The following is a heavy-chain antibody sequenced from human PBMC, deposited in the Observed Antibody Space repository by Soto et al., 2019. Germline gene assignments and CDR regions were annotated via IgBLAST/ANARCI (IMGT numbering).Heavy chain of an antibody. CDR1: GGTFSTFG. CDR2: IIPFLGTA. D-gene: IGHD3-16*01. CDR3: ARTAPMDAGDKYYYDF. J-gene: IGHJ4*02. V-gene: IGHV1-69*01. Sequence: QVQLVQSGAEVKKTGSSVKVSCKTSGGTFSTFGISWVRQAPGQGLEWMGGIIPFLGTAEYSQKFEDRITITAAESTNTVYMDLRSLTSEDTAIYYCARTAPMDAGDKYYYDFWGQGALVTVSS.